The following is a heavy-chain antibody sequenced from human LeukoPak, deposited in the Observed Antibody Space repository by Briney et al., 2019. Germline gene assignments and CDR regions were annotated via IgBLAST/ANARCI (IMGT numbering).Heavy chain of an antibody. J-gene: IGHJ4*02. CDR1: GGSFSGYY. CDR3: ARDPRYDYVWGSYRYIFDY. CDR2: INHSGST. Sequence: PSETLSLTCAVYGGSFSGYYWSWIRQPPGKGLEWIGEINHSGSTNYNPSLKSRVTISVDTSKNQFSLKLSSVTAADTAVYYCARDPRYDYVWGSYRYIFDYWGQGTLVTVSS. D-gene: IGHD3-16*02. V-gene: IGHV4-34*01.